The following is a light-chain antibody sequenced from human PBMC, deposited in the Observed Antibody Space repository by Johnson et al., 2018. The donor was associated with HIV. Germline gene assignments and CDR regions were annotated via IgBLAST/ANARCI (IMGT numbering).Light chain of an antibody. Sequence: QSVLTQPPSGAAAPGQKVTISCSGSSSNIGNNYVSWYQQVPGAAPKLLIYDNNKRPSGIPDRFSGSKSGTSATLGITGLQTGDEADYYCGTCDSSLSTGFFGTGTKVTVL. CDR2: DNN. V-gene: IGLV1-51*01. CDR1: SSNIGNNY. J-gene: IGLJ1*01. CDR3: GTCDSSLSTGF.